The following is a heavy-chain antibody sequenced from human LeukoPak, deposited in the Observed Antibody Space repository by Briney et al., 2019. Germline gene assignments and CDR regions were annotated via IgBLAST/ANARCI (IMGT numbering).Heavy chain of an antibody. CDR1: GFTFDDYT. J-gene: IGHJ3*02. CDR2: ISWNSGSI. D-gene: IGHD3-10*01. Sequence: GGSLRLSCAASGFTFDDYTMHWVRQAPGKGLEWVSGISWNSGSIGYADSVKGRFTISRDNAKNSLYLQMNSLRAEDTAVYYCARGSDVRFGEFNDAFDIWGQGTMVTVSS. V-gene: IGHV3-9*01. CDR3: ARGSDVRFGEFNDAFDI.